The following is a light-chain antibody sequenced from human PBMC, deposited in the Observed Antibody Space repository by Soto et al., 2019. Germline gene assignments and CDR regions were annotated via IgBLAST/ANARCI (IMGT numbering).Light chain of an antibody. J-gene: IGKJ1*01. Sequence: EIVMTQSPATLSVSPGERATLSFRASQSVSSNLSWYQQKPGQAPRLLIYGASNRAAGIPDRFSGSGSGTDFTLTISRLAPEDFAVYYCHQYSSSPRTFGQGTKVDIK. CDR3: HQYSSSPRT. CDR1: QSVSSN. CDR2: GAS. V-gene: IGKV3-20*01.